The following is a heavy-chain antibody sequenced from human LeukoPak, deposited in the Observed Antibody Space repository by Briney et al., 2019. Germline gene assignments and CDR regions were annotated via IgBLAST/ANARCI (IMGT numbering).Heavy chain of an antibody. CDR3: AKEGGYCSSTSCYKSYFDY. Sequence: GGSLRLSCAASGFTFDDYTMHWVRQAPGKGLEWVSLISWDGGSTYYADSVKGRFTISRDNSKNSLYLQMNSLRTEDTALYYCAKEGGYCSSTSCYKSYFDYWGQGTLVTVSS. D-gene: IGHD2-2*02. CDR2: ISWDGGST. CDR1: GFTFDDYT. V-gene: IGHV3-43*01. J-gene: IGHJ4*02.